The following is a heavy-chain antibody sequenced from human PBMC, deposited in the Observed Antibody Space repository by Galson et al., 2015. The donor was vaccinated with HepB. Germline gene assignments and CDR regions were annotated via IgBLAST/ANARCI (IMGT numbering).Heavy chain of an antibody. CDR1: QFTFSTYA. D-gene: IGHD3-22*01. J-gene: IGHJ4*02. CDR2: IRYDGNNQ. V-gene: IGHV3-30*04. Sequence: SLRLSCAASQFTFSTYAMHWVRQAPGKGLEWVAFIRYDGNNQYYADSVKGRFTISRDNSKSTLFLQMNSLRAEDTAVYYCAKDRRGGGTTMMSVVTQGLCDLWGQGTLVAVSS. CDR3: AKDRRGGGTTMMSVVTQGLCDL.